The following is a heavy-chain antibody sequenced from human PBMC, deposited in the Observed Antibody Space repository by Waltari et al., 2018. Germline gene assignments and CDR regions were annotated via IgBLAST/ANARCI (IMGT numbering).Heavy chain of an antibody. D-gene: IGHD3-16*02. CDR2: INHSGST. Sequence: QVRLQQWGAGLLKPSETLSLTCAVYGGSFSGYYWSWIRQPPGKGLEWIGEINHSGSTNYNPSLKSRVTISVDTSKNQFSLKLSSVTAADTAVYYCARGRGYDYVWGSYRPQAYYFDYWGQGTLVTVSS. CDR1: GGSFSGYY. V-gene: IGHV4-34*01. J-gene: IGHJ4*02. CDR3: ARGRGYDYVWGSYRPQAYYFDY.